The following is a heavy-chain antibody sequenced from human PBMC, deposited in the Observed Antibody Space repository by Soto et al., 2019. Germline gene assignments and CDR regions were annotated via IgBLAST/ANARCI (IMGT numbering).Heavy chain of an antibody. CDR3: ARQSIAAAAPFDP. Sequence: PSETLSLTCTVSGGSISSSSYYWGWIRQPPGKGLEWIGSIYYSGSTYYNPSLKSRVTISVDTSKNQFSLKLSSATAADTAVYYCARQSIAAAAPFDPWGQGTLVTVSS. CDR1: GGSISSSSYY. D-gene: IGHD6-13*01. J-gene: IGHJ5*02. CDR2: IYYSGST. V-gene: IGHV4-39*01.